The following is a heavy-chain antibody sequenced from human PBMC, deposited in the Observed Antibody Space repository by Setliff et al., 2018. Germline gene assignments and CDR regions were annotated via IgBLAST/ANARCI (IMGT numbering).Heavy chain of an antibody. CDR1: GASVINYY. CDR3: ARVGREYGDSGGHDAFRN. V-gene: IGHV4-4*07. CDR2: IYSDGRS. Sequence: KASETLSLTCNVDGASVINYYWNWIRQSAGEGLEWLGRIYSDGRSSYNPSLKSRISMSLDVSKNEILLKMSSLTAADTARYYCARVGREYGDSGGHDAFRNWGQGTLVTVSS. J-gene: IGHJ1*01. D-gene: IGHD4-17*01.